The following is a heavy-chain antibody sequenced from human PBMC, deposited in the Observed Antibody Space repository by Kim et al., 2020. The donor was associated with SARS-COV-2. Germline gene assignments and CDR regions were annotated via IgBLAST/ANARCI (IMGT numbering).Heavy chain of an antibody. D-gene: IGHD1-1*01. CDR2: INPFSGYT. J-gene: IGHJ4*02. CDR1: GYTLTNFY. V-gene: IGHV1-46*01. CDR3: TFNQSSGSLLFDY. Sequence: ASVKVSCQASGYTLTNFYIYWARQAPGEGLKFVGVINPFSGYTHSAQDFQGRITLTSDTSTRKVFLELDFLRSDDTAVYYCTFNQSSGSLLFDYWGQGTL.